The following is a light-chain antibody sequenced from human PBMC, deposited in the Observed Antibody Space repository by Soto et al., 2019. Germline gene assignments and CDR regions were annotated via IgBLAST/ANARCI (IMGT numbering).Light chain of an antibody. CDR1: QSVSSN. J-gene: IGKJ1*01. Sequence: EIVMTQSPATLSVSPVERATLSCRANQSVSSNLAWFQQKPGQAPRLLIYGASARATGIPARFSGSRSGTEFTLTISSLQSEDFAVYYCQHYNNWPPWTFGQGTKVEIK. CDR3: QHYNNWPPWT. V-gene: IGKV3-15*01. CDR2: GAS.